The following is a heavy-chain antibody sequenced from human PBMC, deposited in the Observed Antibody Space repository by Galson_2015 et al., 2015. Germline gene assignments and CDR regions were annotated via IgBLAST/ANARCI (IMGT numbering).Heavy chain of an antibody. CDR3: AKPLLWFGELPTYYYYYGMDV. D-gene: IGHD3-10*01. CDR2: IYSGGST. V-gene: IGHV3-53*01. Sequence: SLRLSCAASGFTVSSNYMSWVRQAPGKGLEWVSVIYSGGSTYYADSVKGRFTISRDNSKNTLYLQMNSLRAEDTAVYYCAKPLLWFGELPTYYYYYGMDVWGQGTTVTVSS. J-gene: IGHJ6*02. CDR1: GFTVSSNY.